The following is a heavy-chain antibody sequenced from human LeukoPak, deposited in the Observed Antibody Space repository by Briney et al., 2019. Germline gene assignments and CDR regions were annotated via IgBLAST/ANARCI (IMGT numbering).Heavy chain of an antibody. CDR3: ARPYYYDSRIDP. D-gene: IGHD3-22*01. CDR1: GGSISSYY. Sequence: SETLSLTCTVSGGSISSYYWSWIRQPPGKGLEWVGHIYSSGSTNYNPSLKSRLTVSVDTSKNQFSLRLTSVTAADTAVYYCARPYYYDSRIDPWGQGILVTVSS. J-gene: IGHJ5*02. CDR2: IYSSGST. V-gene: IGHV4-4*09.